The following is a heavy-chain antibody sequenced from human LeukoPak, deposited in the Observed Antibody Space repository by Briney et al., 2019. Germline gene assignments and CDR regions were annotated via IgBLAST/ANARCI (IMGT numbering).Heavy chain of an antibody. CDR2: FDPEDGET. D-gene: IGHD3-22*01. CDR1: GYTLTELS. CDR3: ARGSPPRVYYDRSGYYSYYFDY. Sequence: ASVKVSCKVSGYTLTELSMHWVRQAPGKGLEWMGGFDPEDGETIYAQKFQGRVTMTEDTSTDTAYMELRSLRSDDTAVYYCARGSPPRVYYDRSGYYSYYFDYWGQGTLVTVSS. J-gene: IGHJ4*02. V-gene: IGHV1-24*01.